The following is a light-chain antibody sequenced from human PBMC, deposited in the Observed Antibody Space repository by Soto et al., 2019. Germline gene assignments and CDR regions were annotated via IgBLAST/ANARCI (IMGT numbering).Light chain of an antibody. CDR1: SSDVGSYNL. V-gene: IGLV2-23*01. CDR3: CSYAGSSTSLYV. J-gene: IGLJ1*01. Sequence: QSVLTQPASVSGSPGQSITISCTGTSSDVGSYNLVSWYQQHPGKAPKLTIYEGSKRPSGVSNRFSGSKSGNTASLTISGLQAEDEADYYCCSYAGSSTSLYVFGTGTKLTVL. CDR2: EGS.